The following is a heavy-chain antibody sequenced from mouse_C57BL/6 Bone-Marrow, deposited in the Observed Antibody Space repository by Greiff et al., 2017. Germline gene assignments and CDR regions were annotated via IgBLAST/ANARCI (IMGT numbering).Heavy chain of an antibody. CDR3: ARRTIYYYGSSYVGNAMDY. Sequence: DVKLVESGGGLVKPGGSLKLSCAASGFTFSDYGMHWVRQAPEKGLEWVAYISSGSSTIYYADTVKGRFTISRDNAKNTLFLQMTSLRSEDTAMYYCARRTIYYYGSSYVGNAMDYWGQGTSVTVSS. D-gene: IGHD1-1*01. CDR2: ISSGSSTI. CDR1: GFTFSDYG. V-gene: IGHV5-17*01. J-gene: IGHJ4*01.